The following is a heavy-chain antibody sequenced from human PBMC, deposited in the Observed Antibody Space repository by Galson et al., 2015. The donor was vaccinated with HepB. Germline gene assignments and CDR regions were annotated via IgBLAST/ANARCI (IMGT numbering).Heavy chain of an antibody. Sequence: SLRLSCAASGFNFNNYAFHWVRQAPGKGLEWVAIISYDGNDKSYADSVRGRFTISRDTSKNSVFLHMDTLRPDDTAVYYCARDRDTGLAYWGQGTLVTVSS. CDR1: GFNFNNYA. J-gene: IGHJ4*02. D-gene: IGHD1-1*01. CDR3: ARDRDTGLAY. CDR2: ISYDGNDK. V-gene: IGHV3-30-3*01.